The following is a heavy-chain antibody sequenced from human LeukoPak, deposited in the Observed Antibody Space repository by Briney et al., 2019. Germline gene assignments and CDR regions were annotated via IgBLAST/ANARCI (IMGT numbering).Heavy chain of an antibody. CDR2: IYYSGST. CDR3: ASTSIAARRGDYYYYMDV. J-gene: IGHJ6*03. Sequence: PSETLSLTCTVSGGSISSSSYYWGWIRQPPGKGLEWIGSIYYSGSTYYNPSLKSRVTISVDTSKNQFSLKLSSVTAADTAVYYCASTSIAARRGDYYYYMDVWGKGTTVTVSS. CDR1: GGSISSSSYY. D-gene: IGHD6-6*01. V-gene: IGHV4-39*07.